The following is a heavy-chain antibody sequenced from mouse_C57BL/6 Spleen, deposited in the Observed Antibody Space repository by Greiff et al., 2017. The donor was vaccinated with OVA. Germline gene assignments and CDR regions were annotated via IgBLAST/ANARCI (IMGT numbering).Heavy chain of an antibody. J-gene: IGHJ2*01. V-gene: IGHV1-69*01. CDR3: ARSARYSYYFDY. CDR2: IDPSDSYT. D-gene: IGHD1-1*01. Sequence: VQLQQPGAELVMPGASVKLSCKASGYTFTSYWMHWVKQRPGQGLEWIGEIDPSDSYTNYNQKFKGKSTLTVDKSSSTAYMQLSSLTSEDSAVYYCARSARYSYYFDYWGQGTTLTVSS. CDR1: GYTFTSYW.